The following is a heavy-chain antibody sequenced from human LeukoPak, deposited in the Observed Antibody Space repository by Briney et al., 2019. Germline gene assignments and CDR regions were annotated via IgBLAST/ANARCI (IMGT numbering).Heavy chain of an antibody. CDR1: GDSISTSSYY. V-gene: IGHV4-39*07. CDR3: ARWSTVTSFDY. CDR2: INHSGST. Sequence: SETLSLTCSVSGDSISTSSYYWGWIRQPPGKGLEWIGEINHSGSTNYNPSLKSRVTISVDTSKNQFSLKLSSVTAADTAVYYCARWSTVTSFDYWGQGTLVTVSS. J-gene: IGHJ4*02. D-gene: IGHD4-17*01.